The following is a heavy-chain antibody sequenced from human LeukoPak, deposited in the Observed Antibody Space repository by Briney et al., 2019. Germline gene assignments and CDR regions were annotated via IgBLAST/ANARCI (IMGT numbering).Heavy chain of an antibody. J-gene: IGHJ4*02. D-gene: IGHD6-13*01. V-gene: IGHV3-21*04. CDR1: GFTFSSYA. CDR3: ARARYSSSWTGAAFDY. CDR2: ISTSSTYI. Sequence: GGSLRLSCAASGFTFSSYAMNWVRQAPGKGLDWVSCISTSSTYIFYADSLKGRFTISRDNAKNSLYLQMNSLRAEDTAVYYCARARYSSSWTGAAFDYWGQGTLVTVSS.